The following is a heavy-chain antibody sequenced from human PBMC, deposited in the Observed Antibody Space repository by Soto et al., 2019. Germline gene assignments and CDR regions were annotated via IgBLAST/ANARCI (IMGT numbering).Heavy chain of an antibody. Sequence: PGGSLRLSCAASGFTFSSYWMHWVRQAPGKGLVWVSRINSDGSSTSYADSVKGRFTISRDNAKNTLYLQMNSLRAEDTAVYYCARVLRDIVVVPAAMPAPDYWGQGTLVTVSS. D-gene: IGHD2-2*01. CDR1: GFTFSSYW. J-gene: IGHJ4*02. CDR3: ARVLRDIVVVPAAMPAPDY. CDR2: INSDGSST. V-gene: IGHV3-74*01.